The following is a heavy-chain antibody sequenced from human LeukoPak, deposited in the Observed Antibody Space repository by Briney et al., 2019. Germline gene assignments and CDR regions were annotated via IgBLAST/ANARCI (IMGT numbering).Heavy chain of an antibody. Sequence: PGGSLRLSCAASGFTFSDYYMSWFRQAPGKGLEWVSGISGGGGSTYYADSVRGRFTISRDNSKNTLYLQMNSLRGEDTAVYYCAKVSSSGYYYFDYWGQGTLVTVSS. V-gene: IGHV3-23*01. CDR2: ISGGGGST. CDR1: GFTFSDYY. CDR3: AKVSSSGYYYFDY. J-gene: IGHJ4*02. D-gene: IGHD5-12*01.